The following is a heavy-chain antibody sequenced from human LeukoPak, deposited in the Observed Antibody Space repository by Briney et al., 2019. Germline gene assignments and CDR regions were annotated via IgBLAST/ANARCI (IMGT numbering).Heavy chain of an antibody. Sequence: GGSLRLSCAASGFTFSSYSINWVRQAPGKGLEWVSYISSTSSAIYYADSVKGRFTISRDNAKNSLYLQMNSLRAGDTAVYYCARVIGSYGDSAYWGQGTLVTVSS. CDR1: GFTFSSYS. CDR2: ISSTSSAI. CDR3: ARVIGSYGDSAY. J-gene: IGHJ4*02. D-gene: IGHD3-16*01. V-gene: IGHV3-48*04.